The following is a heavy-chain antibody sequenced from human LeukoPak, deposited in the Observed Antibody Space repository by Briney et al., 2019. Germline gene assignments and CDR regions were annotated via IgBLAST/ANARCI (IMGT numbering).Heavy chain of an antibody. D-gene: IGHD3-16*01. V-gene: IGHV3-48*02. CDR2: ISRTSRTL. CDR1: GFIFSTYA. J-gene: IGHJ4*02. Sequence: GGSLRLSCAASGFIFSTYAMNGVRQAPGKGAEWISHISRTSRTLYYADSVKGRFTISSDNAKNSLYLQMNSLRDEDTAVYYCVRDFGLWGQGTLVTVSS. CDR3: VRDFGL.